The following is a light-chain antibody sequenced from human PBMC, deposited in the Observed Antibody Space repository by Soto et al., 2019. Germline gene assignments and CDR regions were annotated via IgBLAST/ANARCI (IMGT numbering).Light chain of an antibody. CDR1: TSNIGSKT. Sequence: QSVLTQPPSASGTPGQRVTISCSGSTSNIGSKTVSWYQQLPGSAPRVLIYGNSNRPSGVPDRFSGSKSGPSAFLAITGLQAEDEAEYYCQSYDNSLSGSGVFGTGTKLTVL. V-gene: IGLV1-44*01. CDR3: QSYDNSLSGSGV. CDR2: GNS. J-gene: IGLJ1*01.